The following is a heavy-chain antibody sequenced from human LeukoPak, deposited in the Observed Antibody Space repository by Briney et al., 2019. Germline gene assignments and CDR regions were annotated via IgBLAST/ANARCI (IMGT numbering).Heavy chain of an antibody. Sequence: GGSLRLSCVASGFTFSNYYMTWVRQAPGKGLEGGSYIATSGSTIYYADSVGGRFTISRDNAKNSLYLQMDSMRVEDTAVYYCARNRIPGAFSYGYGFADMGVWGKGTTVTVSS. J-gene: IGHJ6*03. D-gene: IGHD5-12*01. V-gene: IGHV3-11*04. CDR2: IATSGSTI. CDR1: GFTFSNYY. CDR3: ARNRIPGAFSYGYGFADMGV.